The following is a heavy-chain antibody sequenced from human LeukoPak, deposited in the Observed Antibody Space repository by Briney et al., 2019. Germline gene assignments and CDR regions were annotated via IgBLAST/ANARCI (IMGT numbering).Heavy chain of an antibody. D-gene: IGHD3-10*01. CDR2: INPSGGST. CDR1: GYTFTSYY. CDR3: ARGVMVRGPYYYYMDV. V-gene: IGHV1-46*01. Sequence: ASVKVSCKASGYTFTSYYMHWVRQAPGQGLEWMGIINPSGGSTSYAQKFQGRVTMTRDMSTSTDYMELSSLRSEDTAVYYCARGVMVRGPYYYYMDVWGKGTTVTVSS. J-gene: IGHJ6*03.